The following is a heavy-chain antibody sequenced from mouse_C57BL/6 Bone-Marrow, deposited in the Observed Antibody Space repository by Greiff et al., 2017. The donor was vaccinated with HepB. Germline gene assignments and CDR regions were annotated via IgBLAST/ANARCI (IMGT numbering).Heavy chain of an antibody. J-gene: IGHJ2*01. Sequence: EVQLQESGAELVRPGASVKLSCTASGFNIKDDYMHWVKQRPEQGLEWIGWIDPENGDTEYASKFQGKATITADTSSNTAYLQLSSLTSEDTAVYYCTTFGYYGNFYYFGYWGQGTTLTVSS. CDR3: TTFGYYGNFYYFGY. CDR2: IDPENGDT. CDR1: GFNIKDDY. D-gene: IGHD2-1*01. V-gene: IGHV14-4*01.